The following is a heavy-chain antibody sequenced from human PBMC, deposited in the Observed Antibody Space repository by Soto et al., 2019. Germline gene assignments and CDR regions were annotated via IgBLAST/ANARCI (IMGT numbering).Heavy chain of an antibody. V-gene: IGHV3-73*01. Sequence: GGSLRLSCAASGFTFSVSAMHWVRQASGKGLEWVGRIRSKANSYATAYAASVKGRFTISRDDSKNTAYLQMNSLKTEDTAVYYCTTQSQGSSDSWGQGALVTVSS. CDR3: TTQSQGSSDS. D-gene: IGHD6-6*01. J-gene: IGHJ4*02. CDR2: IRSKANSYAT. CDR1: GFTFSVSA.